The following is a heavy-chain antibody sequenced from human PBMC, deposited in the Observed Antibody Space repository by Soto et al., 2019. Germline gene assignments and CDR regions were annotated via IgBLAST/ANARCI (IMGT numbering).Heavy chain of an antibody. Sequence: SGPTLVNPTQTLTLTCTFSGFSLSTSGVGVGWIRQPPGKALEWLALIYWNDDKRYSQSLKSRLTITKDTSKNQVVLTMTNMDPVDTATYYCAHTTYYDFWSGINWFDPWGQGTLVTVSS. V-gene: IGHV2-5*01. CDR2: IYWNDDK. D-gene: IGHD3-3*01. CDR1: GFSLSTSGVG. J-gene: IGHJ5*02. CDR3: AHTTYYDFWSGINWFDP.